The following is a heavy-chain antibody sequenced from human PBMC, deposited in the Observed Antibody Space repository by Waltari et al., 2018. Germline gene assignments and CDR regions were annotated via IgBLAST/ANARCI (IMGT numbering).Heavy chain of an antibody. Sequence: EVQLVESGGGLGQHGGALRLSCAACGFTFSTYWLYWVRQAPGKGLVWVSRINSDGSSTNYADSVKGRFTISRDNAKNTLYLQMNSLRAEDTAVYYCAGDGPSGRGRTPAFYWGQGTLVTVSS. D-gene: IGHD3-10*01. V-gene: IGHV3-74*01. CDR2: INSDGSST. J-gene: IGHJ4*02. CDR1: GFTFSTYW. CDR3: AGDGPSGRGRTPAFY.